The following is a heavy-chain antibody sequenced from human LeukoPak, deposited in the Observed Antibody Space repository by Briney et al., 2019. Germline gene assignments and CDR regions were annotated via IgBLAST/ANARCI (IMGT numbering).Heavy chain of an antibody. J-gene: IGHJ6*02. CDR2: SYDSGST. CDR3: ARGFGSGYDFPTYYYGMDV. V-gene: IGHV4-59*01. D-gene: IGHD5-12*01. CDR1: GGSISTYY. Sequence: SETLSLTCTVSGGSISTYYWNWIRQPPGMGLEWIGYSYDSGSTSYNPSLKSRVTISVDTSKNQFSLKLSSVTAADTAVYYCARGFGSGYDFPTYYYGMDVRGQGTTVTVSS.